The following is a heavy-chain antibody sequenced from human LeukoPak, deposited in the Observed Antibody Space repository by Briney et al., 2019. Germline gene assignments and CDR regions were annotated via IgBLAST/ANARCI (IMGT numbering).Heavy chain of an antibody. Sequence: PGGSLSLSCEASGFPFSSYPMSWAGRPQGRGLEGVSAISGSGGSTYYADSVKGRFTISRDNSKNTLYLQMNSLRAEDTAVYYCAKAVVVRGYFDYWGQGTLVTVSS. D-gene: IGHD3-10*01. CDR2: ISGSGGST. CDR1: GFPFSSYP. CDR3: AKAVVVRGYFDY. J-gene: IGHJ4*02. V-gene: IGHV3-23*01.